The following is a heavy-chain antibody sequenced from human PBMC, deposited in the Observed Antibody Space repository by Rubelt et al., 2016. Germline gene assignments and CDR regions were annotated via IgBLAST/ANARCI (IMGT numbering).Heavy chain of an antibody. CDR2: IYYSGST. Sequence: QLQLQESGPGLVKPSETLSLTCTVSGGSISSSSYYWGWIRQPPGKGLEWIGYIYYSGSTYYNPSLKSGVTISVATFKNQCSLELSSVTAADTAVYYCARGTSYSSGWFLYFDYWGQGTLVTVSS. D-gene: IGHD6-19*01. CDR3: ARGTSYSSGWFLYFDY. CDR1: GGSISSSSYY. V-gene: IGHV4-31*03. J-gene: IGHJ4*02.